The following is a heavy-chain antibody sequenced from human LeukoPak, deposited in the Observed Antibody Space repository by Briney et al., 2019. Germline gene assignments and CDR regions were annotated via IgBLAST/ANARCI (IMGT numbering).Heavy chain of an antibody. CDR1: GDSISSYY. Sequence: PSETLSLTCTVSGDSISSYYWSWIRQPAGKGLEWIGRIYASGSTNYNPSLKSRVTMSVDTSKNLFSLKLTSVTAADTAVYYCARDKWEPRYAFDIWGQGTMVTVSS. D-gene: IGHD1-26*01. CDR2: IYASGST. CDR3: ARDKWEPRYAFDI. J-gene: IGHJ3*02. V-gene: IGHV4-4*07.